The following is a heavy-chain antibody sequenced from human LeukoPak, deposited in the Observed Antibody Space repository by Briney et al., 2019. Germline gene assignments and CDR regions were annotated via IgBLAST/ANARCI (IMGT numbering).Heavy chain of an antibody. CDR1: GFTFTTFG. CDR3: ARDETLPVTIFYYYYMDV. J-gene: IGHJ6*03. CDR2: IDARSGIT. V-gene: IGHV3-48*01. D-gene: IGHD3-3*01. Sequence: HSGGSLRLSCAASGFTFTTFGLNWVRQAPGKVPEWVSYIDARSGITYYADSVQGRFTISRDNAKNSLYLQMNSLRAEDTAVYYCARDETLPVTIFYYYYMDVWGKGTTVTVSS.